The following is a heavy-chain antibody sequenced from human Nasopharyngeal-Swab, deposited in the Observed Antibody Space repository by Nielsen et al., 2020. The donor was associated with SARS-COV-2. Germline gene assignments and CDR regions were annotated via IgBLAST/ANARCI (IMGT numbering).Heavy chain of an antibody. CDR2: IYLSGST. Sequence: SETLSLTCAVSGGSISSGGYSWSWIRQPPGKGLEWIGYIYLSGSTYYNPSLKSRGTISVDRSKNQFSLKLSSVTAADTAVYYCARAGITYYDYWGQGTLVTVSS. D-gene: IGHD1-7*01. J-gene: IGHJ4*02. CDR1: GGSISSGGYS. V-gene: IGHV4-30-2*01. CDR3: ARAGITYYDY.